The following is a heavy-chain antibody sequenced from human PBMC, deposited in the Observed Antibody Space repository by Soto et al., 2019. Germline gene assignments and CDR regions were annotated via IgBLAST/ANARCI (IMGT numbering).Heavy chain of an antibody. CDR3: ARTSPGWLRNDYFDY. V-gene: IGHV4-39*01. D-gene: IGHD5-12*01. Sequence: SETLSLTCTVSGGSISSSSYYWGWIRQPPGKGLEWIGSIYYSGSTYYNPSLKSRVTISVDTSKNQFSLKLSSVTAADTAVYYCARTSPGWLRNDYFDYWGQGTLVTVSS. CDR2: IYYSGST. CDR1: GGSISSSSYY. J-gene: IGHJ4*02.